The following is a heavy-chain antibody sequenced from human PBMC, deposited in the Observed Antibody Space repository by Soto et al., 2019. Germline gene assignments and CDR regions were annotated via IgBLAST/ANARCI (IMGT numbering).Heavy chain of an antibody. Sequence: EVQLVEFGGGLVQPGGSLRRSCAASGFTFGSYSMNWVRQAPGKGLEWLSYISGSGTSISYRDSVRGRFTISRDNAKNSLYLQIDSLGAEDTAVYYCARSRYNDYWGQGTLVTVSS. D-gene: IGHD1-1*01. CDR3: ARSRYNDY. CDR1: GFTFGSYS. V-gene: IGHV3-48*01. CDR2: ISGSGTSI. J-gene: IGHJ4*02.